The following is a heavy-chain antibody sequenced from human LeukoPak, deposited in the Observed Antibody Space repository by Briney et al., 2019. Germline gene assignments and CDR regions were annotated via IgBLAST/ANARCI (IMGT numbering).Heavy chain of an antibody. D-gene: IGHD7-27*01. J-gene: IGHJ4*02. CDR2: ISAYNGNT. V-gene: IGHV1-18*01. CDR1: GYTFTCYG. CDR3: ATNENWGTDLHFDY. Sequence: ASVKVSCKASGYTFTCYGISWVRQAPGQGLEWMGWISAYNGNTNYAQKLQGRVTMTTDTSTSTAYMELRSLRSDDTAVYYCATNENWGTDLHFDYWGQGTLVTVSS.